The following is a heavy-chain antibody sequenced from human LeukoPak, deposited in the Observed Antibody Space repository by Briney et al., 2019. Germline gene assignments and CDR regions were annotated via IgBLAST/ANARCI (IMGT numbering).Heavy chain of an antibody. D-gene: IGHD3-10*01. CDR1: GFTFTSYA. J-gene: IGHJ5*02. Sequence: GGSLRLSCAASGFTFTSYAMSWVRQAPGKGLEWVSAISGSGGSTYYADSVKGRFTISRDNSKNTLYLQMNSLRAEDTAVYYCAKDSSYHGSGSYLTPWGQGTLVTVSS. CDR3: AKDSSYHGSGSYLTP. CDR2: ISGSGGST. V-gene: IGHV3-23*01.